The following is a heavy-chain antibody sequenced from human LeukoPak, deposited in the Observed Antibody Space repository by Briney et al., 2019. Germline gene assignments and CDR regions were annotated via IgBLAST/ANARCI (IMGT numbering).Heavy chain of an antibody. J-gene: IGHJ4*02. D-gene: IGHD5-18*01. V-gene: IGHV3-66*02. CDR1: GFTVSSNY. CDR2: IYSGGST. Sequence: GGSLRLSCAASGFTVSSNYMSWVRQAPGKGLEWVSVIYSGGSTYYADSVKGRFTISRDNSKSTLYLQMNSLRAEDTAVYYCARKRGYSYGNFDYWGQGTLVTVSS. CDR3: ARKRGYSYGNFDY.